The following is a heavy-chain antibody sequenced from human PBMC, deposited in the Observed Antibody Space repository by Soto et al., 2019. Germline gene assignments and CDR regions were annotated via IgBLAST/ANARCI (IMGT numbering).Heavy chain of an antibody. CDR3: ARQGYNYGYVWAPGV. CDR2: INYGGNP. V-gene: IGHV4-39*01. Sequence: QVQLQESGPGLVKPSETLSLTCTVSGGSISSRSFYWGWIRQPPGKGLEWIGSINYGGNPKYNPSLESRLTMSVDTSKNQFSVRLTSVTAADTAVYYCARQGYNYGYVWAPGVWGRGTTVTVSS. D-gene: IGHD5-18*01. CDR1: GGSISSRSFY. J-gene: IGHJ6*02.